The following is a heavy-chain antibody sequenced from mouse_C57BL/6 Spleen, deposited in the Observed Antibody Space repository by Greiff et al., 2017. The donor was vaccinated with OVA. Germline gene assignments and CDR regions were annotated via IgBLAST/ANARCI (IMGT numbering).Heavy chain of an antibody. CDR2: IRNKANNHAT. CDR3: TRPGWDGFDY. CDR1: GFTFSDAW. Sequence: EVQGVESGGGLVQPGGSMKLSCAASGFTFSDAWMDWVRQSPEKGLEWVAEIRNKANNHATYYAESVKGRFTISRDDSKSSVYLQMNSLRAEDTGIYYCTRPGWDGFDYWGQGTTLTVSS. V-gene: IGHV6-6*01. J-gene: IGHJ2*01. D-gene: IGHD4-1*01.